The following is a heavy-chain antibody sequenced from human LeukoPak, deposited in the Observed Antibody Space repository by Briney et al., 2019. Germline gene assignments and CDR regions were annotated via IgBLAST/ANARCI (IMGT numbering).Heavy chain of an antibody. V-gene: IGHV4-39*07. D-gene: IGHD1-20*01. J-gene: IGHJ4*02. CDR2: IYYSGST. CDR3: AITGTQSK. Sequence: NPSETLSLTCTVSGGSISSSSYYWGWIRQPPGKGLEWIGSIYYSGSTYYNPSLKSRITISVDKSKNQFSLKLSSVTAADTAVYYCAITGTQSKWGQGTLVTVSS. CDR1: GGSISSSSYY.